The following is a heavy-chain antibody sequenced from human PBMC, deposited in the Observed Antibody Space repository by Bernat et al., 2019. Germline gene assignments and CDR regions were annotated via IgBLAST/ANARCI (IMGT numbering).Heavy chain of an antibody. CDR2: IYWDDDK. CDR1: GFSLTTSGVG. CDR3: ARRLENYSRHTYTFDY. V-gene: IGHV2-5*02. D-gene: IGHD3-10*01. J-gene: IGHJ4*02. Sequence: QITLNESDPTLVKPTQTLTLTCTFSGFSLTTSGVGVGWIRQPPGKALEWLALIYWDDDKRYSPSLKTRLTVAKGTSKNEVVLTMTDMAPVDTATYYCARRLENYSRHTYTFDYWGQGTLVPVSS.